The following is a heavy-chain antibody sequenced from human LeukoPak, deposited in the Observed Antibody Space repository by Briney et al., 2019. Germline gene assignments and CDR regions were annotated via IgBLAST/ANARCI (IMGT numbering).Heavy chain of an antibody. D-gene: IGHD3-3*01. Sequence: ASVTVSCTASGGTFSSYAISWVRQAPGQGLEWMGGIIPIFGTANYAQKFQGRVTITADESTSTAYMELSSLRSEDTAVYYCARDTVLAATSNYYYGMDVWGQGTTVTVSS. CDR3: ARDTVLAATSNYYYGMDV. V-gene: IGHV1-69*13. J-gene: IGHJ6*02. CDR1: GGTFSSYA. CDR2: IIPIFGTA.